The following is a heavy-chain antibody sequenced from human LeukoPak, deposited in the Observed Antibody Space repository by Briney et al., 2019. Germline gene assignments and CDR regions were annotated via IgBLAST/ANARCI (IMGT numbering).Heavy chain of an antibody. Sequence: PGGSLRLSCAASGFTFSSYWMSWVRQAPGKGLEWVANIKQDGSEKYYVDSVKGRFSISRDNAKNSLYLQMNSLRAEDTAVYYCAGGYGSGSNPFPFVYWGQGTLVTVSS. D-gene: IGHD3-10*01. CDR2: IKQDGSEK. CDR1: GFTFSSYW. J-gene: IGHJ4*02. V-gene: IGHV3-7*04. CDR3: AGGYGSGSNPFPFVY.